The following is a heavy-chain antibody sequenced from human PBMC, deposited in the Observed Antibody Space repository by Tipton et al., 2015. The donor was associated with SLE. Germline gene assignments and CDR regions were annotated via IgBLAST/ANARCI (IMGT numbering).Heavy chain of an antibody. CDR2: IYTGGRT. J-gene: IGHJ4*02. CDR3: ARGDPIHY. D-gene: IGHD2-21*02. CDR1: GFTFSSYW. Sequence: GSLRLSCEASGFTFSSYWMHWVRQAPGKGLVWVSGIYTGGRTYYADSVKGRFTISRDNSKNTLYLQMNSLRAEDTAVYYCARGDPIHYWGQGTLVTVSS. V-gene: IGHV3-66*02.